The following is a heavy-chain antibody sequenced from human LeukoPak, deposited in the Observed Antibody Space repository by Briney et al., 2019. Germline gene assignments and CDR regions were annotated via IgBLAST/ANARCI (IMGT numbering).Heavy chain of an antibody. V-gene: IGHV3-23*01. CDR3: AKQFIAAPDAFDI. Sequence: GRSLRLSCAASGFTFSSYAMHWVRQAPGKGLEWVSAISGSGGSTYYADSVKGRFTISRDNSKNTLYLQMNSLRAEDTAAYYCAKQFIAAPDAFDIWGQGTMVTVSS. CDR1: GFTFSSYA. D-gene: IGHD6-13*01. J-gene: IGHJ3*02. CDR2: ISGSGGST.